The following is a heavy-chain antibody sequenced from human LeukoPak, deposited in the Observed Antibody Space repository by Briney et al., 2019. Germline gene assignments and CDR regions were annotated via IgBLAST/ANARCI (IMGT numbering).Heavy chain of an antibody. CDR3: AKDGLGVPFDY. D-gene: IGHD3-10*01. CDR2: ISGSGGST. V-gene: IGHV3-23*01. Sequence: GGSLRLSCAASGFTFSSYAMSWVRQAPGKGPEWVSAISGSGGSTYYAGSVKGRFTISRDNSKNTLYLQMNSLRAEDTAVYYCAKDGLGVPFDYWGQGTLVTVSS. CDR1: GFTFSSYA. J-gene: IGHJ4*02.